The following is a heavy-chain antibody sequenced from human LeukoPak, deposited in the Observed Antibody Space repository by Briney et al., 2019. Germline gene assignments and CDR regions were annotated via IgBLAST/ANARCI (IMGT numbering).Heavy chain of an antibody. D-gene: IGHD3-3*01. Sequence: GGSLRLSCAASGFTFSSYSMNWVRQAPGKGLEWVSYISSSSSTIYYADSVKGRFTISRDNAKNSLYLQMNSLRAEDTAVYYCATQVLRFLEWLPLTNYYGMDVWGQGTTVAVSS. CDR1: GFTFSSYS. V-gene: IGHV3-48*04. CDR2: ISSSSSTI. J-gene: IGHJ6*02. CDR3: ATQVLRFLEWLPLTNYYGMDV.